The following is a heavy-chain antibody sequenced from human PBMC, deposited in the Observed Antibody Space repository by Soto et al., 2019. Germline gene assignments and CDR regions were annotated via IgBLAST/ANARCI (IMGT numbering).Heavy chain of an antibody. D-gene: IGHD1-1*01. Sequence: QVQLQQWGAGLLKPSETLSLTCAVYGGSFSGYYWSWIRQPPGKGLEWIGEINHSGSTNYNPSLKSRVTISVDTSKNQFSLKLSSVTAADTAVYYCARGARPSNYVDYWGQGTLVTVSS. V-gene: IGHV4-34*01. CDR2: INHSGST. CDR1: GGSFSGYY. CDR3: ARGARPSNYVDY. J-gene: IGHJ4*02.